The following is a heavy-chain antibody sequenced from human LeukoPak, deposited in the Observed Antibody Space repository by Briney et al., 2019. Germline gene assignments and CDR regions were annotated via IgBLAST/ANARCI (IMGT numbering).Heavy chain of an antibody. V-gene: IGHV4-30-4*01. Sequence: PSETLSLTCTVSGGSISSGDYYWSWIRQPPGKGLEWIGYIYYSGSTYYNPSLKSRVTISVDTSKNQFSLKLSSVTAADTAVYYCARAPVKYSGYDGRLDAFDIWGQGTMVTVSS. CDR3: ARAPVKYSGYDGRLDAFDI. CDR2: IYYSGST. CDR1: GGSISSGDYY. J-gene: IGHJ3*02. D-gene: IGHD5-12*01.